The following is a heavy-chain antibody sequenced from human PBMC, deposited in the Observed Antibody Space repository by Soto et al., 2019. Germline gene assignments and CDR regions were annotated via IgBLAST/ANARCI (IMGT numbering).Heavy chain of an antibody. CDR2: IIPIFGTA. V-gene: IGHV1-69*13. J-gene: IGHJ4*02. D-gene: IGHD5-12*01. CDR1: GGTFSSYA. CDR3: ARRPEMATIYFDY. Sequence: SVKVSCKASGGTFSSYAISWVRQAPGQGLEWMGGIIPIFGTANYAQKFQGRVTITADESTSTAYMELSSLRSEDTAVYYCARRPEMATIYFDYWGQGTLVTVSS.